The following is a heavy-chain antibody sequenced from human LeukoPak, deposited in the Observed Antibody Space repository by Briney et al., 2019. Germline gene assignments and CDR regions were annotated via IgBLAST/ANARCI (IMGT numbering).Heavy chain of an antibody. CDR1: GSTLTELS. CDR2: FDPEDGET. V-gene: IGHV1-24*01. D-gene: IGHD3-22*01. CDR3: ATPHVDGYYYDSSGYRH. J-gene: IGHJ4*02. Sequence: ASVKVSCKVSGSTLTELSMHWVRQAPGKGLEWMGGFDPEDGETIYAQKFQGRVTMTEDTSTDTAYMELSSLRSEDTAVYYCATPHVDGYYYDSSGYRHWGQGTLVTVSS.